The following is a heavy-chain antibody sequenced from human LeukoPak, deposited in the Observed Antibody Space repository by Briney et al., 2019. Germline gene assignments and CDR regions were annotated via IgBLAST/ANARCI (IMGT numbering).Heavy chain of an antibody. CDR3: ARDQGRGYCSSTSCSYYYYGMDV. D-gene: IGHD2-2*03. CDR2: IYYSGGT. V-gene: IGHV4-59*01. J-gene: IGHJ6*02. CDR1: GGSISSYY. Sequence: PSETLSLTCTVSGGSISSYYWSWIRQPPGKGLEWLGYIYYSGGTNYNPSLKSRVTISVDTSKNQFSLKLSSVTAADTAVYYCARDQGRGYCSSTSCSYYYYGMDVWGQGTTVTVSS.